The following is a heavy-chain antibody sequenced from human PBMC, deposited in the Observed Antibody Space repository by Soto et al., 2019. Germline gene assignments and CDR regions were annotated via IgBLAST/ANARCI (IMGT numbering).Heavy chain of an antibody. CDR3: ARERRIIAARHGNWFDP. V-gene: IGHV1-18*01. J-gene: IGHJ5*02. CDR1: GYTFTSYC. D-gene: IGHD6-6*01. CDR2: ISAYNGNT. Sequence: ASVKVSCKASGYTFTSYCISWVRQAPGQGLEWMGWISAYNGNTNYAQKIQGRVTMTTDTSTSTAYMELRSLRSDDTAVYYCARERRIIAARHGNWFDPWGQGTLVTVSS.